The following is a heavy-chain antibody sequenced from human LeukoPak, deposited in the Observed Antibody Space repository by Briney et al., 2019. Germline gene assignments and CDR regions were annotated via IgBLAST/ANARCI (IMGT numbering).Heavy chain of an antibody. V-gene: IGHV3-15*01. J-gene: IGHJ4*02. CDR1: GFTFTNAW. CDR2: IKSKTDRGTT. Sequence: GGSLRLSCAASGFTFTNAWMSWVRQAPGKGLEWVGRIKSKTDRGTTDYAAPVKGRFTISRDDSTNTVYLQMNSLKTEDTAVYYCSTLVYGSGSYDYWGQGTLVTVSS. D-gene: IGHD3-10*01. CDR3: STLVYGSGSYDY.